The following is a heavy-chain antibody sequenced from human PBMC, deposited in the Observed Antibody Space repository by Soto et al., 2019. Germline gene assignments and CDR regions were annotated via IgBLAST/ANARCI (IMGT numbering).Heavy chain of an antibody. CDR1: GGTFSSYA. CDR3: ARDSLTDGYIGGWFDP. V-gene: IGHV1-69*12. J-gene: IGHJ5*02. CDR2: VIPVFDIT. D-gene: IGHD5-12*01. Sequence: QVHLVQSGAEVKKPGSSVKVSCKASGGTFSSYAINWVRQAPGQGLEWMGGVIPVFDITNYAPKFQGRLTITADESTSTAYMELSSLKTEHTAVYFCARDSLTDGYIGGWFDPWGQGSLVTVSS.